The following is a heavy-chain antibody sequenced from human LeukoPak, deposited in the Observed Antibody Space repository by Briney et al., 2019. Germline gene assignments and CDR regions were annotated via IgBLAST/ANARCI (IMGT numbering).Heavy chain of an antibody. J-gene: IGHJ6*03. V-gene: IGHV4-4*02. D-gene: IGHD2-2*01. CDR2: IYHSGST. CDR1: GGSISSSNW. CDR3: ARCTRYCSSTSCRTYYYYYYMDV. Sequence: SPSETLTLTCAVSGGSISSSNWWSWVRQPPGKGLEWIGEIYHSGSTNYNPSLKSRVTISVDKSKNQFSLKLSSVTAADTAVYYCARCTRYCSSTSCRTYYYYYYMDVWGKGTTVTVSS.